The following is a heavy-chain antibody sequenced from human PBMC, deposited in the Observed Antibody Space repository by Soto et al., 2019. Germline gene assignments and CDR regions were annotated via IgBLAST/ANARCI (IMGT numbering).Heavy chain of an antibody. Sequence: PGESLKISCRASGYSVTNYWIGWVRQMPGKGLEWMGIIYPGDSDTRYSPSFQGQVTISADRSISTAYLQWSSLKASDTAMYYCARHAMADVWGKGTTVTVSS. CDR2: IYPGDSDT. D-gene: IGHD2-8*01. CDR3: ARHAMADV. J-gene: IGHJ6*04. V-gene: IGHV5-51*01. CDR1: GYSVTNYW.